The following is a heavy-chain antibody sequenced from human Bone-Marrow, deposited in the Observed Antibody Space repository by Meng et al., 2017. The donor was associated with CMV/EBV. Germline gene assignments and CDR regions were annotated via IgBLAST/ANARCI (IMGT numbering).Heavy chain of an antibody. V-gene: IGHV4-4*07. CDR2: IYTSGST. Sequence: GPLQVKPFVPLSFPSTSSCDHYSSSYWGWTRQPAGKGLEWIGRIYTSGSTNYNPPLKSRVPMSEDTSKNQFSLKLSSVTAADTAVYYCARGPPLGIAVAGSWFDPWGQGTLVTVSS. D-gene: IGHD6-19*01. CDR3: ARGPPLGIAVAGSWFDP. CDR1: CDHYSSSY. J-gene: IGHJ5*02.